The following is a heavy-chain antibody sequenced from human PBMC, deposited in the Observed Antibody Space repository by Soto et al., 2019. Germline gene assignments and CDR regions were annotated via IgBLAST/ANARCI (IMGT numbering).Heavy chain of an antibody. CDR2: IYPGDSDT. V-gene: IGHV5-51*01. CDR1: GYSFANYW. CDR3: ARNRLRQYYYGMDV. Sequence: GESLKISCQGSGYSFANYWIAWVRQMPGKGLEWVGVIYPGDSDTRYSPSFRGQVTISADKSISHVYLQWSSLKASDTAMYYCARNRLRQYYYGMDVWGQGTTVSVSS. J-gene: IGHJ6*02. D-gene: IGHD3-10*01.